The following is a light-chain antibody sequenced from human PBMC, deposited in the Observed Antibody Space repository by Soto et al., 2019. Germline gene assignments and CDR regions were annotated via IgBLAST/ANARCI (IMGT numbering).Light chain of an antibody. CDR3: QQHNNWPYT. V-gene: IGKV3-15*01. CDR1: QTVSSN. Sequence: EVVMTQSPATLSVSPGESATLSCRASQTVSSNVAWYQQRPGQAPRLLIDGAFTRATGVPARFSGSRSGTEFTLTISSPLSEDFALYYCQQHNNWPYTFGQGTKLEIK. CDR2: GAF. J-gene: IGKJ2*01.